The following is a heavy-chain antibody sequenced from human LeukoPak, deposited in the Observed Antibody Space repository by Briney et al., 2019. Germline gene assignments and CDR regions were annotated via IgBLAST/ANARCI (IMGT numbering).Heavy chain of an antibody. CDR1: GFTFSSYG. CDR3: ATNNDFRFEF. D-gene: IGHD4-11*01. J-gene: IGHJ4*02. CDR2: ISYDGSNK. Sequence: GGSLRLSCAASGFTFSSYGMHWVRQAPGKGLGWVAVISYDGSNKYYADSVKGRLTVSRDNTKNSLYLQMNSLRPEDTAVYYCATNNDFRFEFWGQGTLVTVSS. V-gene: IGHV3-30*03.